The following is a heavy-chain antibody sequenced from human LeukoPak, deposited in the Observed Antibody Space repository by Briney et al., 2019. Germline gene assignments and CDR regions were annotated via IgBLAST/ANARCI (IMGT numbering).Heavy chain of an antibody. CDR1: GFTFRSYW. J-gene: IGHJ5*02. CDR2: VDVHGQGT. D-gene: IGHD2/OR15-2a*01. Sequence: GGSLRLSCAASGFTFRSYWMHWVRHAPGKGPVWVSRVDVHGQGTAYADSVKGRFTISRDNAKNTLSLQMNSLSAEDTAVYYCARSNYDSTTFYSHLDLWGQGTLVTVSS. CDR3: ARSNYDSTTFYSHLDL. V-gene: IGHV3-74*01.